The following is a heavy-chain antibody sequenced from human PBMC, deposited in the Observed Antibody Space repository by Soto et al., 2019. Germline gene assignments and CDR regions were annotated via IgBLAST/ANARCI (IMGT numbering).Heavy chain of an antibody. CDR1: GDSVSSNTAS. V-gene: IGHV6-1*01. Sequence: PSQTLSLTCAISGDSVSSNTASWHWIRQSPSRGLEWLGRTYYRSKWYSDYAVSVKSRITINSDTSKNQFSLHLGSVTPEDTAVYYCTRRGWFGEFNYYFGMDVWGQGTTVTVYS. J-gene: IGHJ6*02. D-gene: IGHD3-10*01. CDR3: TRRGWFGEFNYYFGMDV. CDR2: TYYRSKWYS.